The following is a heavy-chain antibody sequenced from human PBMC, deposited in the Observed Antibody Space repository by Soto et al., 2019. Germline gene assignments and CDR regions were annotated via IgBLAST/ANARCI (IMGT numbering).Heavy chain of an antibody. V-gene: IGHV1-18*01. CDR2: ISAYNGNT. Sequence: ASVKVSCKASGYTFTSYGISWVRQAPGQGLEWMGWISAYNGNTNYAQKLQGRVTMTTDTSTSTAYMELRSLRSDDTAVYYCARDRLALFHSRGPNFDYWGQGTLVTLSS. CDR1: GYTFTSYG. J-gene: IGHJ4*02. CDR3: ARDRLALFHSRGPNFDY. D-gene: IGHD2-21*01.